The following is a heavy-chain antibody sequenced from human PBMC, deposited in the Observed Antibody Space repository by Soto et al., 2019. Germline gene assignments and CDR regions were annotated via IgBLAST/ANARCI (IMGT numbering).Heavy chain of an antibody. CDR2: IYYRGST. CDR1: GGSISSGVYY. Sequence: QVQLQESGPGLVKPSQTLSLTCTVSGGSISSGVYYWSWIRQPPGKGLEWIGYIYYRGSTYYNPSLKSRVTISVDTSKNQFSLKLSSVTAADTAVYYCARAMVVTQNWFDPWGQGTLVTVSS. CDR3: ARAMVVTQNWFDP. J-gene: IGHJ5*02. V-gene: IGHV4-30-4*01. D-gene: IGHD2-21*02.